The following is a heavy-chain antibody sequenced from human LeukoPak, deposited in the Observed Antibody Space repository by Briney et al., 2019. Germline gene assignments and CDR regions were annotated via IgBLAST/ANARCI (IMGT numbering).Heavy chain of an antibody. CDR3: TTPPD. CDR1: GITISSAW. CDR2: IKSESDGGTT. Sequence: PGGSLGLSCEASGITISSAWMSWVRQPPGKGLEYVGRIKSESDGGTTDHAAPVKGRFTISRDDSKNTLYLQMNSLTIEDTAVYYCTTPPDWGQGTLVTVSP. V-gene: IGHV3-15*01. J-gene: IGHJ4*02.